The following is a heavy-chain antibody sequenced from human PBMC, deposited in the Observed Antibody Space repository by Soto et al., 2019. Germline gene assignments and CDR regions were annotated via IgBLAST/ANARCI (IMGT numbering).Heavy chain of an antibody. D-gene: IGHD3-16*01. Sequence: VQVLESGGGLVQPGGSLRLSCSVSGFAFDGFTMSWVRQAPGKGLEWVSSLSGSATRTYYADSVQGRFTISRDNSKSTVYLQMNSRRVEDTAEYYCARGGVGTTGSFDFWGQGTLVAVSS. CDR2: LSGSATRT. J-gene: IGHJ4*02. CDR3: ARGGVGTTGSFDF. CDR1: GFAFDGFT. V-gene: IGHV3-23*01.